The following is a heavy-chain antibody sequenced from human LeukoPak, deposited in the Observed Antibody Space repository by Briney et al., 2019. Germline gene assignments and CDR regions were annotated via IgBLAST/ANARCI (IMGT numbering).Heavy chain of an antibody. CDR2: ISGSGGST. Sequence: PGRSLRLSCAASGFTFSSYAMSWVRQAPGKGLEWVSAISGSGGSTYYADSVKGRFTISRDNTKNTLYLQMNSLRAEDTAVYYCAKAYYYYDSSGYYFCGQGTLVTVSS. V-gene: IGHV3-23*01. CDR1: GFTFSSYA. J-gene: IGHJ4*02. D-gene: IGHD3-22*01. CDR3: AKAYYYYDSSGYYF.